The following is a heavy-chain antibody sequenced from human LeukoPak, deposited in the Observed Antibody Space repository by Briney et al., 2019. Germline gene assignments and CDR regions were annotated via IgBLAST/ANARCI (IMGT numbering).Heavy chain of an antibody. J-gene: IGHJ3*02. D-gene: IGHD2-2*01. CDR2: LSHSGSS. Sequence: ESSETLCLTCTVSGGSFSSYYWSWIRRPPGRGLEWIAYLSHSGSSDSNPSLTSRVTTLVDTSKNQFSLKLTSVTAADTAVYYCARARYANAWCAFDIWGRGTMVTVSS. CDR3: ARARYANAWCAFDI. V-gene: IGHV4-59*01. CDR1: GGSFSSYY.